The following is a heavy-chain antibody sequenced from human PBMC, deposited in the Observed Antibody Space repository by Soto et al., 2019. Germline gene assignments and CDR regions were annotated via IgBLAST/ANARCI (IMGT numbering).Heavy chain of an antibody. CDR1: GGTFSSYT. CDR2: IIPILGIA. Sequence: SVKVSCKASGGTFSSYTISWVRQSPGQGLEWMGRIIPILGIANYAQKFQGRVTITADKSTSTAYMELSSLRSEDTAVYYCARDRIGSGSEYDAFDIWGQGTMVTVSS. V-gene: IGHV1-69*04. J-gene: IGHJ3*02. CDR3: ARDRIGSGSEYDAFDI. D-gene: IGHD1-26*01.